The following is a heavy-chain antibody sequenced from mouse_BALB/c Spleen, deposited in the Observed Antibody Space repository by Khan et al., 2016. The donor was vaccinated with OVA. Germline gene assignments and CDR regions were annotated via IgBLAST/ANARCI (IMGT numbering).Heavy chain of an antibody. V-gene: IGHV5-17*02. CDR1: GFTFSSFG. Sequence: EVELVESGGGLVQPGGSRKLSCAASGFTFSSFGMHWVRQAPEKGLEWVAYISSGSSSIYYADTVKGRVTITRDKPKNTLFLQMTSLRSEDTSMYYCARSHLAYWGQGTLVTVSA. CDR2: ISSGSSSI. J-gene: IGHJ3*01. CDR3: ARSHLAY.